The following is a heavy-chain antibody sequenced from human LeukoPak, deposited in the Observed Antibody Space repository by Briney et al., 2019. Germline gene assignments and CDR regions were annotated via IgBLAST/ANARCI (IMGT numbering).Heavy chain of an antibody. Sequence: SGGSLRLSCAASGFTFSSYAMHWVRQAPGKGLEWVAVISYDGSNKYYADSVKGRFTISRDNSKNTLYLQMNSLRAEDTAVYYCAKDHIRVVRGVITTETPLMDVWGQGTTVTVSS. V-gene: IGHV3-30*01. D-gene: IGHD3-10*01. CDR1: GFTFSSYA. CDR3: AKDHIRVVRGVITTETPLMDV. CDR2: ISYDGSNK. J-gene: IGHJ6*02.